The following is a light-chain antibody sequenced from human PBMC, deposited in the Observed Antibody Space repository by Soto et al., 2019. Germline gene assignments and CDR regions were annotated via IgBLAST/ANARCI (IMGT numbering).Light chain of an antibody. V-gene: IGKV3-15*01. Sequence: EIVMTQSPATLSVSPGERATLSCRASERVSYSLAWYQQKPGQAPRLLIYGASTRATGIPARFSGSGSGTEFTLTISSLQSEDFAVYYCQQYHDWPPLTFGGGTKVDIK. J-gene: IGKJ4*01. CDR1: ERVSYS. CDR3: QQYHDWPPLT. CDR2: GAS.